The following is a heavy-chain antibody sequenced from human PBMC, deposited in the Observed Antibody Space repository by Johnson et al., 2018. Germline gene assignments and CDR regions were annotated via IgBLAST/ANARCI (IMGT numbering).Heavy chain of an antibody. D-gene: IGHD3-9*01. Sequence: VQLVESGGGLVQPGGSLRLSCAASGFTFSSYDMHWVRQAPGKGLEWVSYISSSSNTIYYADSVKGRFTISRENAKNSLYLQMNSLRAEDTAVYYCARDRSYYDILTAWFDSFGIWGQGTMVTVSS. CDR1: GFTFSSYD. J-gene: IGHJ3*02. CDR2: ISSSSNTI. V-gene: IGHV3-48*01. CDR3: ARDRSYYDILTAWFDSFGI.